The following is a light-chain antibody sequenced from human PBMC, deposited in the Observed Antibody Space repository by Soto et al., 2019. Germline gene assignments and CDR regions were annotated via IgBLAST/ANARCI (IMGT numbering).Light chain of an antibody. CDR1: SSDVGSYNL. CDR2: EGS. CDR3: CSYAGISTYVV. V-gene: IGLV2-23*01. J-gene: IGLJ2*01. Sequence: QSALTQPASVSGSPGQSITISCTGTSSDVGSYNLVSWYQQHPGKAPKLMIHEGSKRPSGVSNRFSGFKSGNTASLTISGLQAEDEADYYCCSYAGISTYVVFGGGTKLTVL.